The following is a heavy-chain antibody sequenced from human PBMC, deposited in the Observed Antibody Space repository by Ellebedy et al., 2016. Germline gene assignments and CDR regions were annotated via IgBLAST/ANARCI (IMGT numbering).Heavy chain of an antibody. Sequence: GSLRLXCTVSGGSISSYYWSWIRQPAGKGLEWIGRIYTSGSTNYNPSLKSRVTMSVDTSKNQFSLKLSSVTAADTAVYYCARDLGSSSGWGYFDYWGQGTLVTVSS. CDR2: IYTSGST. V-gene: IGHV4-4*07. CDR1: GGSISSYY. CDR3: ARDLGSSSGWGYFDY. J-gene: IGHJ4*02. D-gene: IGHD6-6*01.